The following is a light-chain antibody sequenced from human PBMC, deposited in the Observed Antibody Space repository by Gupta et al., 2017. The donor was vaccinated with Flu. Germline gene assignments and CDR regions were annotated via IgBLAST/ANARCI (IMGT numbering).Light chain of an antibody. V-gene: IGKV4-1*01. CDR1: QSVLYSPNNENC. CDR3: LQYSDSPRT. Sequence: DLVLTQSPGSLAVSLGERATIKCKSSQSVLYSPNNENCLAWYQQRPGQPPKLLIYWASVRESGVPERFSGSGSGTDFTLTISSLQAEDVALYYCLQYSDSPRTFGQGTRVEIQ. CDR2: WAS. J-gene: IGKJ1*01.